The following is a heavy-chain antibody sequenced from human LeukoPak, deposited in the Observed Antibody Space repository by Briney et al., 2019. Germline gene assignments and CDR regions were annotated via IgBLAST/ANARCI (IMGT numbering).Heavy chain of an antibody. D-gene: IGHD5-24*01. Sequence: PSETLSLTCTASGGSISSYYWSWIRQPPGKGLEWIGYIYYSGSTNYNPSLKSRVTISVDTSKNQFSLKLSSVTAADTAVYYCARGRDGYNQLFDYWGQGTLVTVSS. CDR1: GGSISSYY. V-gene: IGHV4-59*01. CDR2: IYYSGST. CDR3: ARGRDGYNQLFDY. J-gene: IGHJ4*02.